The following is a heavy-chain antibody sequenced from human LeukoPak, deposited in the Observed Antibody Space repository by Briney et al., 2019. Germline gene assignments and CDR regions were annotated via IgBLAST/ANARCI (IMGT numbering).Heavy chain of an antibody. Sequence: GGSLRLSCVASEFTFSSHAMNWVRQAPGKGLEWVSVIYSGGSTYYADSVKGRFTISRDNSKNTLYLQMNSLRAEDTAVYYCARDSDEGAFDIWGQGTMVTVSS. CDR3: ARDSDEGAFDI. J-gene: IGHJ3*02. CDR1: EFTFSSHA. V-gene: IGHV3-53*01. CDR2: IYSGGST.